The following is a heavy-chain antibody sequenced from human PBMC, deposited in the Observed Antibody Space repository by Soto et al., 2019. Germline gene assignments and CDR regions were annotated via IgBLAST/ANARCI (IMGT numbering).Heavy chain of an antibody. V-gene: IGHV1-18*01. CDR3: ARDTAMALPDA. CDR2: ISDYNGNT. CDR1: GYTFTTYG. J-gene: IGHJ4*02. D-gene: IGHD5-18*01. Sequence: QVQLVQSGAEVKKPGASVKVSCKASGYTFTTYGITCVRQAPGQGLEWMGWISDYNGNTKYAQKLQGRVTMTTDTSTSTAYMELRSLRADDTAVYYCARDTAMALPDAWGQGTLVTVSS.